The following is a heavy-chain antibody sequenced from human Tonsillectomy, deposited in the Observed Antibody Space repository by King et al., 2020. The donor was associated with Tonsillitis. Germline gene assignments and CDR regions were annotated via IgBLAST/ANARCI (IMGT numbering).Heavy chain of an antibody. CDR1: GFSLSNARMG. CDR3: ARNSPEIAAAGFDAFYI. J-gene: IGHJ3*02. V-gene: IGHV2-26*01. Sequence: VTLKESGPVLVKPPETLTLTCTVSGFSLSNARMGVSWIRQPPGKALEWLAHIFSNDEKSYSTSLKSRLTISKDTSKSQVVLTMTNIDPVDTAPCYCARNSPEIAAAGFDAFYIWGQGTMVTVSS. CDR2: IFSNDEK. D-gene: IGHD6-13*01.